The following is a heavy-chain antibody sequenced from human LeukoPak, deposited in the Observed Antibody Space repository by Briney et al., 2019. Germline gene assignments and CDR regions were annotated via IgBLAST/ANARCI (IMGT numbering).Heavy chain of an antibody. V-gene: IGHV3-33*01. Sequence: GGSLRLSCAASGFTFSSYGMHWVRQAPGKGLEWVAVIWYDGSNKYYADSVKGRFTISRDNSKDTLYLQMNSLRAEDTAVYYCARDSAHYYDSSGYYSESWFDPWGQGILVTVSS. D-gene: IGHD3-22*01. J-gene: IGHJ5*02. CDR3: ARDSAHYYDSSGYYSESWFDP. CDR2: IWYDGSNK. CDR1: GFTFSSYG.